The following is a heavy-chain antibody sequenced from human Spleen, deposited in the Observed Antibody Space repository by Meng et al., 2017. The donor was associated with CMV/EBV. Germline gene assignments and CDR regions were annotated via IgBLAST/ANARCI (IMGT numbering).Heavy chain of an antibody. J-gene: IGHJ4*02. D-gene: IGHD6-13*01. CDR3: AKAPYSSSWFVDY. V-gene: IGHV3-74*01. Sequence: GESLKISCAASGFTFSSYWMHWVRQAPGKGLVWVSRINSDGSSTSYADSVKGRFTISRDNSKSTLYLQINSLRAEDTAVFYCAKAPYSSSWFVDYWGQGTLVTVSS. CDR2: INSDGSST. CDR1: GFTFSSYW.